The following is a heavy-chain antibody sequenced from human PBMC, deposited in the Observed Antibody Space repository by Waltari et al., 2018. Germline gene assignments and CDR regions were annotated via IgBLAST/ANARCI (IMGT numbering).Heavy chain of an antibody. CDR2: INPSGGST. J-gene: IGHJ6*02. CDR3: ASGYNWNYVVNYGMDV. CDR1: GYTFTGYY. Sequence: QVQLVQSGAEVKKPGASVKVSCKASGYTFTGYYMHWVRQAPGQGLEWMGIINPSGGSTSYAQKFQGRVTITADESTSTAYMELSSLRSEDTAVYYCASGYNWNYVVNYGMDVWGQGTTVTVSS. V-gene: IGHV1-46*01. D-gene: IGHD1-7*01.